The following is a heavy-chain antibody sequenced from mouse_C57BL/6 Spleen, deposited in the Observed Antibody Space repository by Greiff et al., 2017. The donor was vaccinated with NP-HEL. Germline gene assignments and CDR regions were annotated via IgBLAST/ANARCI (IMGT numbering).Heavy chain of an antibody. CDR2: IYPGSGNT. CDR3: ARWAGSSSPWFAY. V-gene: IGHV1-76*01. CDR1: GYTFTDYY. J-gene: IGHJ3*01. Sequence: QVQLQQSGAELVRPGASVKLSCKASGYTFTDYYKNWVKQRPGQGLEWIARIYPGSGNTYYNEKFKGKATLTAEKSSSTAYMQLSSLTSEDSAVYFCARWAGSSSPWFAYWGQGTLVTVSA. D-gene: IGHD1-1*01.